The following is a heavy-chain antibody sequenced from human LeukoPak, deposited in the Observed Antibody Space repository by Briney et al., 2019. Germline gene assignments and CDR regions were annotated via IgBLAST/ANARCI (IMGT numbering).Heavy chain of an antibody. D-gene: IGHD1-1*01. Sequence: SETLSLTCTVSGGSISSGGYYWSWIRQPPGKGLEWIGYIYHSGSTYYNPSLKSRVTISVDRSKNQFSLKLSSVTAADTAVYYCASSTTYYFDYWGQGTLATVSS. CDR3: ASSTTYYFDY. J-gene: IGHJ4*02. V-gene: IGHV4-30-2*01. CDR2: IYHSGST. CDR1: GGSISSGGYY.